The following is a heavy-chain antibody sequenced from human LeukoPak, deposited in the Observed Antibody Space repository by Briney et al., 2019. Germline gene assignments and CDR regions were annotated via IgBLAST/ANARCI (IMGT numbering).Heavy chain of an antibody. V-gene: IGHV3-33*06. D-gene: IGHD6-19*01. J-gene: IGHJ5*02. CDR3: AKGGSGWYLYNWFDP. CDR2: IWYDGSNK. Sequence: GGSLRLSCAASGFTFSSYGIHWVRQAPGKGLEWVAAIWYDGSNKYYADSVKGRFTISRDNSKNTLYLQMNSLRAEDTAVYYCAKGGSGWYLYNWFDPWGQGTLVTVSS. CDR1: GFTFSSYG.